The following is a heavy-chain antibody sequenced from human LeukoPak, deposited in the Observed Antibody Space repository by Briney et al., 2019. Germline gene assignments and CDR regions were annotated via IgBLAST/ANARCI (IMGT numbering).Heavy chain of an antibody. D-gene: IGHD3-22*01. CDR3: ARGRRYYYDSSGYYPFDY. V-gene: IGHV4-34*01. Sequence: SETLSLTCAVYGGSFSGYYWSWIRQPPGKGLEWIGEINHSASTNYNPSLKSRVTISVDTSKNQFSLKLSSVTAADTAVYYCARGRRYYYDSSGYYPFDYWGQGTLVTVSS. CDR1: GGSFSGYY. J-gene: IGHJ4*02. CDR2: INHSAST.